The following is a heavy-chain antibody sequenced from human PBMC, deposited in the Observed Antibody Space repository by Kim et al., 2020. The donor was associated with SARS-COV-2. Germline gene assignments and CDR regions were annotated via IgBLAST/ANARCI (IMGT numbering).Heavy chain of an antibody. Sequence: DSEKDRFTLSRDNAKNSLYLQMNSLRAEETALYYCARGSSGYYNYYYGMDVWGQGTTVTVSS. D-gene: IGHD3-22*01. V-gene: IGHV3-20*03. J-gene: IGHJ6*02. CDR3: ARGSSGYYNYYYGMDV.